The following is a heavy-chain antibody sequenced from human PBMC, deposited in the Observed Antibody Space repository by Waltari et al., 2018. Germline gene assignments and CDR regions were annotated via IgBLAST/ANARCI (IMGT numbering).Heavy chain of an antibody. Sequence: EVQLVESGGALVQPGGSLRLSCAASGFSFSGYWMHWVRQVPGKGLVGVSRINLDGSSTHYADSVKGRFIISRDNAKNTLYLELNSLRTEDTAVYYCARDPVVVTTTPYFDYWGQGTLVTVSS. J-gene: IGHJ4*02. CDR3: ARDPVVVTTTPYFDY. D-gene: IGHD2-15*01. CDR1: GFSFSGYW. V-gene: IGHV3-74*01. CDR2: INLDGSST.